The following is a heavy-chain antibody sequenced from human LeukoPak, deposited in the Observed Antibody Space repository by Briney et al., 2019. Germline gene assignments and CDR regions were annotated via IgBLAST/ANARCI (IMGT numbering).Heavy chain of an antibody. CDR2: ISGSGGST. V-gene: IGHV3-23*01. Sequence: GGTLRLSCAASGFTFSSYAMSWVRQAPGKGLEWVSGISGSGGSTYYADSVKGRFTISRDNSKKTLYLQMNSLRAEDTAVYYCAKKRVAVAGTHYFDYWGQGTLVTVSS. CDR1: GFTFSSYA. CDR3: AKKRVAVAGTHYFDY. J-gene: IGHJ4*02. D-gene: IGHD6-19*01.